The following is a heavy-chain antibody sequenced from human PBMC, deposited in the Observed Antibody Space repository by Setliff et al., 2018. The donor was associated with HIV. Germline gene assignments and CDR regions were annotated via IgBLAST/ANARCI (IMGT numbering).Heavy chain of an antibody. D-gene: IGHD3-3*01. J-gene: IGHJ5*02. CDR2: ITPFNGRT. V-gene: IGHV1-18*01. Sequence: ASVKVSCKASGYTFTTFRINWVRQAPGQGLEWMGWITPFNGRTNYAQRFQGRVTMTTDTSTNTAYMELRSLRSDVTAVYYCARADETTIFGVVYSVGYWFDPWGQGTLVTVS. CDR1: GYTFTTFR. CDR3: ARADETTIFGVVYSVGYWFDP.